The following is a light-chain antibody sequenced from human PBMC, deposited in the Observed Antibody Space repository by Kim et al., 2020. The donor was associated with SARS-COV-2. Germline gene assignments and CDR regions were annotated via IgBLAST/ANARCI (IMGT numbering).Light chain of an antibody. CDR3: QVWDSSPVI. CDR1: NIGSKN. V-gene: IGLV3-9*01. Sequence: SVALGQTARITCGGNNIGSKNVHWYKQKPGQAPVLVIYRDGDRPSGIPERFSGSNSGNTATLTISRAQAGDEADYYCQVWDSSPVIFGGGTQLTVL. J-gene: IGLJ2*01. CDR2: RDG.